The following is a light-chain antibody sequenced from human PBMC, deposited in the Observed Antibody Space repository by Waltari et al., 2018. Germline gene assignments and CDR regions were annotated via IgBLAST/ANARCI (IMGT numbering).Light chain of an antibody. J-gene: IGKJ2*01. Sequence: EIALTQSPATLSLSPGERANLSCRARQSVSSYLAWYQQKPGQAPRLLIYDATNKATGIPARFSGSGSGTDFTLTISSLEPEDFAVYYCQQRSNWLLYTFGQGTKLEIK. CDR2: DAT. CDR3: QQRSNWLLYT. V-gene: IGKV3-11*01. CDR1: QSVSSY.